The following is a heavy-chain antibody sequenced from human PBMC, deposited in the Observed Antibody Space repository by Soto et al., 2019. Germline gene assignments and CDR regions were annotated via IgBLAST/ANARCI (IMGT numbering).Heavy chain of an antibody. D-gene: IGHD2-8*01. CDR1: GFTFSSYG. Sequence: QVQLVESGGGVVQPGRSLRLSCAASGFTFSSYGMHWVRQAPGKGLEWVAVIWYDGSNKYYADSVKGRFTISRDNSKNTLYLQMNSLRAEDTAVYYCARDNAAGYYYFYMDVWGKGTKVTVSS. J-gene: IGHJ6*03. V-gene: IGHV3-33*01. CDR3: ARDNAAGYYYFYMDV. CDR2: IWYDGSNK.